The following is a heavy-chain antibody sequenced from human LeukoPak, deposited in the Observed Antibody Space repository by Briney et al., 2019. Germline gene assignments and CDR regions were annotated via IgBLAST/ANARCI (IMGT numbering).Heavy chain of an antibody. V-gene: IGHV1-46*01. D-gene: IGHD2-2*01. Sequence: GASVKVSCKASGYTFTSYYMHWVRQAPGQRLEWMGIINPSGGSTSYAQKFQGRVTMTRDMSTSTVYMELSSLRSEDTAVYYCARWGVPAAMSGSSYYYYYMDVWGKGTTVTVSS. CDR2: INPSGGST. CDR1: GYTFTSYY. CDR3: ARWGVPAAMSGSSYYYYYMDV. J-gene: IGHJ6*03.